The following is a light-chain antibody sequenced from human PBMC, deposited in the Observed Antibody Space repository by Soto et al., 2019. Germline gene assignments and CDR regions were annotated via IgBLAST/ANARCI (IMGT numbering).Light chain of an antibody. CDR3: QQYGSSPGT. J-gene: IGKJ1*01. CDR1: QSVTSNY. V-gene: IGKV3-20*01. Sequence: EIVMTQSPATLSVSPGGRATLSCRASQSVTSNYLAWYQQKPGQSPRPLIFGASIRDTGLPDRFSGGGSGRDFTLTISRLEPEDSAVYYCQQYGSSPGTFGQGTKVDIK. CDR2: GAS.